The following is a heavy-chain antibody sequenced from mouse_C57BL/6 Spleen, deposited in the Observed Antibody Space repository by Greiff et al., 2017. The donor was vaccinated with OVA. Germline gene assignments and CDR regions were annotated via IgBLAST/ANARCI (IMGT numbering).Heavy chain of an antibody. Sequence: QVQLQQSGAELVKPGASVKLSCKASGYTFTSYWMQWVKQRPGQGLEWIGEIDPSDSYTNYNQKFKGKATLTVDTSSSTAYMQLSSLTSEDSAVYYCASATTVAPDYWGQGTTLTVSS. CDR1: GYTFTSYW. CDR2: IDPSDSYT. J-gene: IGHJ2*01. D-gene: IGHD1-1*01. CDR3: ASATTVAPDY. V-gene: IGHV1-50*01.